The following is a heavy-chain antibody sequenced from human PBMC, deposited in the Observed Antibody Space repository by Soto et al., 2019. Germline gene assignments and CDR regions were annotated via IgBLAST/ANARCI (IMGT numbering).Heavy chain of an antibody. D-gene: IGHD1-26*01. V-gene: IGHV1-2*02. Sequence: ASVKVSCKASGYTFTGYYVHRVRQAPGRGLEWMGWINPNSGDTYLAQRFQGRVTMNRDTSIGTAYMELRGLTSDDTAEYYCAKGGAIVAAGTRVYLYNAMDVWGQGTTVTVSS. J-gene: IGHJ6*02. CDR2: INPNSGDT. CDR1: GYTFTGYY. CDR3: AKGGAIVAAGTRVYLYNAMDV.